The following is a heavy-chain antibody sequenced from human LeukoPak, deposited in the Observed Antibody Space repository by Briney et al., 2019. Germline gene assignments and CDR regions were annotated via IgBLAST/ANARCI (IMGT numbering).Heavy chain of an antibody. CDR2: VYYSGST. CDR3: ATERTSFGSESYYNDRYYYYGMDV. CDR1: GGSISTRTYY. D-gene: IGHD3-10*01. Sequence: SETLSLTCTVSGGSISTRTYYWAWVRQPPGKGLEWMGNVYYSGSTYYNLSLKSRLTMSVDTPKNQFSLNVNSVTAADTAVYYCATERTSFGSESYYNDRYYYYGMDVWGQGTTVTVSS. J-gene: IGHJ6*02. V-gene: IGHV4-39*01.